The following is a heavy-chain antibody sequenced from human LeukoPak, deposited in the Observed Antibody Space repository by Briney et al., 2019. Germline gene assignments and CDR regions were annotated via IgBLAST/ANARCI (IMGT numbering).Heavy chain of an antibody. CDR3: ARELYSGYDS. D-gene: IGHD5-12*01. CDR1: GGSISNYF. V-gene: IGHV4-59*01. CDR2: IYYTGST. J-gene: IGHJ5*01. Sequence: PSETLSLTCTVSGGSISNYFWGWIRQPPGKGLEWIGYIYYTGSTNYNPSLKSRVTISVDTAKNQFSLNVRSVTAADTAVYYCARELYSGYDSWGQGTLVTVS.